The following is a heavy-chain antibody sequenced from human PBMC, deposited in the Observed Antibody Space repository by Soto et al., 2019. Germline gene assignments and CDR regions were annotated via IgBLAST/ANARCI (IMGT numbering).Heavy chain of an antibody. CDR1: GGSISSYY. V-gene: IGHV4-4*07. D-gene: IGHD2-15*01. CDR3: ARDRVVVAATHHYYYGMDV. CDR2: IYTSGST. Sequence: SETLSLTCTVSGGSISSYYWSWIRQPAGKGLEWIGRIYTSGSTNYNPSLKSRVTMSVDTSKNQFSLKLGSVTAADTAVYYCARDRVVVAATHHYYYGMDVWGQGTTVTVSS. J-gene: IGHJ6*02.